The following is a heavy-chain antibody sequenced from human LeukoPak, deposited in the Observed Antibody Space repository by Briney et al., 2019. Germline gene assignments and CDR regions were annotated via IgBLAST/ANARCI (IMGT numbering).Heavy chain of an antibody. V-gene: IGHV1-69*10. J-gene: IGHJ4*02. D-gene: IGHD2-2*01. CDR3: ARGHCSRTSCLFDY. CDR1: GGTFSSYA. Sequence: SVKVSCKASGGTFSSYAISWVRQAPGQGLEWMGWIIPRLGVANYAQKFQGRVTISADKSTSTAYMELSSLRSEDTAVYYCARGHCSRTSCLFDYWGQGTLVTVSS. CDR2: IIPRLGVA.